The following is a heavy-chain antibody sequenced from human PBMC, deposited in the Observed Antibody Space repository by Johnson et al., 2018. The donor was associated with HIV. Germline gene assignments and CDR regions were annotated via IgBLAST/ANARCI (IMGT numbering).Heavy chain of an antibody. D-gene: IGHD2-8*01. V-gene: IGHV3-30-3*01. CDR2: ISYDGSNK. CDR1: GFTFSNYA. Sequence: QVQLVESGGGVVQPGRSLSLSCAASGFTFSNYAMHWVRQAPGKGLEWVAVISYDGSNKYYADSVKGRFTISRDNSKNRLYLQMDSLRAEDTAVYYCARDLLYSAFDLWGHGTLVTVSS. J-gene: IGHJ3*01. CDR3: ARDLLYSAFDL.